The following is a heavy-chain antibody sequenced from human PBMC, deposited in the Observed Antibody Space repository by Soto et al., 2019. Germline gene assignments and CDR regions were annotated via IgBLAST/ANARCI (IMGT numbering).Heavy chain of an antibody. CDR2: IFNVWST. D-gene: IGHD4-17*01. V-gene: IGHV4-59*08. Sequence: QVQLQESGPGLVKASETLSLTCTVSGGSISRYYWSWIRQPPGKGLEWIGYIFNVWSTDNSPSLKGRVTKSVDTSKNQIYLKLTSATAADTAIYYCARHLTYGGPDFEHWGQGALVTVSS. CDR1: GGSISRYY. CDR3: ARHLTYGGPDFEH. J-gene: IGHJ4*02.